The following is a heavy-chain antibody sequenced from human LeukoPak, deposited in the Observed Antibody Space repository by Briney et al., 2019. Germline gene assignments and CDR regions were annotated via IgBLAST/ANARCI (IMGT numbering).Heavy chain of an antibody. CDR3: VRTPPNWGFDY. Sequence: ASVTVSCKASGGTLSSYAISWVRQAPGQGLEWMGGIIPIFGTANYAQKFQGRVTITADESTSTAYMELSSLRSEDTAIYYCVRTPPNWGFDYWGQGTLVTVSS. CDR2: IIPIFGTA. J-gene: IGHJ4*02. D-gene: IGHD7-27*01. CDR1: GGTLSSYA. V-gene: IGHV1-69*13.